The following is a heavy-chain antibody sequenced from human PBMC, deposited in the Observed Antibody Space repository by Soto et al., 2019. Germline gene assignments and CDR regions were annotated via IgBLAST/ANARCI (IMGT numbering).Heavy chain of an antibody. CDR3: ARGTFSGGGPAEYFQH. J-gene: IGHJ1*01. D-gene: IGHD3-10*01. CDR1: GGTFSSYT. Sequence: QVPLVQSGAEVKKPGSSVKVSCKASGGTFSSYTISWVRQAPGQGLEWMGRIIPILGIANYAQKFQGRVTITADKSTSTAYMELSSLRSEDTAVYYCARGTFSGGGPAEYFQHWGQGTLVTVSS. CDR2: IIPILGIA. V-gene: IGHV1-69*02.